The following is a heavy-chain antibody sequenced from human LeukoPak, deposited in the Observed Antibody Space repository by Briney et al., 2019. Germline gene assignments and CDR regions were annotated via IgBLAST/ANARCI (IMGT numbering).Heavy chain of an antibody. J-gene: IGHJ4*02. D-gene: IGHD5-24*01. V-gene: IGHV1-2*06. Sequence: ASVKVSCKASGYAFTGYYMHWVRQAPGQGLEWRGRINPNSGGANYAQKFQGRVTMTRDTSISTAYMELSRLRSDDTAVYYCAREWDLSVSIHGYNGNELDYWGQGTLVTVSS. CDR3: AREWDLSVSIHGYNGNELDY. CDR1: GYAFTGYY. CDR2: INPNSGGA.